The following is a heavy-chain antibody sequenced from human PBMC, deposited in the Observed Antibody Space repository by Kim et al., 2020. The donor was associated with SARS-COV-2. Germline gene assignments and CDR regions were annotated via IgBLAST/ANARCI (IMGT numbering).Heavy chain of an antibody. CDR3: AKDAPIDVMGVVVSHYYGMDV. D-gene: IGHD3-22*01. J-gene: IGHJ6*02. Sequence: GGSLRLSCAASGFTFSSYAMSWVRQAPGKGLEWVSAISGSGGSTYYADSVKGRFTISRDNSKNTLYLQMNSLRAEDTAVYYCAKDAPIDVMGVVVSHYYGMDVWGQGTTVTVSS. CDR1: GFTFSSYA. CDR2: ISGSGGST. V-gene: IGHV3-23*01.